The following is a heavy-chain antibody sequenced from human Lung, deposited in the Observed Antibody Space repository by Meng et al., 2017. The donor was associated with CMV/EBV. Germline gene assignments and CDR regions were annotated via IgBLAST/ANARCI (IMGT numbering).Heavy chain of an antibody. CDR3: ARDGWGDYSLDF. J-gene: IGHJ4*02. V-gene: IGHV3-64*01. Sequence: CETNGLSFSHSDMHWVRKPQEKRLEYVSAISSDGDTTFYVNTVKGRFTISRDNSKNTVFLQMGSLRTEDMSVYYCARDGWGDYSLDFWGQGTLVTVSS. CDR1: GLSFSHSD. CDR2: ISSDGDTT. D-gene: IGHD4-17*01.